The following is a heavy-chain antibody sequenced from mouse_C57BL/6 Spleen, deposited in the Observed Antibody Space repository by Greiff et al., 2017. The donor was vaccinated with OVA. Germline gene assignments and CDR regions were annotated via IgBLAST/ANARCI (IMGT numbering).Heavy chain of an antibody. V-gene: IGHV1-26*01. CDR3: TRPFYYVYDGYNVRDY. CDR2: INPNNGGT. Sequence: VQLQQSGPELVKPGASVKISCKASGYTFTDYYMNWVKQSHGKSLEWIGDINPNNGGTSYNQKFKGKATLTVDKYSSTAYMELRSLTSEVSAVYYCTRPFYYVYDGYNVRDYWGQETSVPVSS. D-gene: IGHD2-2*01. CDR1: GYTFTDYY. J-gene: IGHJ4*01.